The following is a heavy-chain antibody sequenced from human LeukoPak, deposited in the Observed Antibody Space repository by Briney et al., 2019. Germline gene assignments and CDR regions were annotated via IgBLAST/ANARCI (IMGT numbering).Heavy chain of an antibody. CDR1: GIPFSSFG. CDR2: IWYDGSNK. Sequence: PGRSLRLSYAAPGIPFSSFGMHWLRQAPGKGLEWVAFIWYDGSNKYYADSVKGRFTISRDNSRNTLYLQMNSLTAEDTAVYYCARDGTVTAGPFDPWGGGTLVTVSS. CDR3: ARDGTVTAGPFDP. J-gene: IGHJ5*02. D-gene: IGHD4-17*01. V-gene: IGHV3-33*01.